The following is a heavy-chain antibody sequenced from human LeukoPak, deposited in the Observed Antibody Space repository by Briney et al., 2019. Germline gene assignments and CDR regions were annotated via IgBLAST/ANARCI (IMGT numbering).Heavy chain of an antibody. CDR1: GESISNYF. V-gene: IGHV4-4*07. Sequence: SETLPLTCTVSGESISNYFWSWIRQPAGKGLEWIGRIYTSGSPDYNPSLKSRVTMSVDTSKNHFSLKLWSVTAADTAVYYCARERSPGVVSRPLGAFDIWGQGTMVTVSS. J-gene: IGHJ3*02. CDR2: IYTSGSP. CDR3: ARERSPGVVSRPLGAFDI. D-gene: IGHD3-3*01.